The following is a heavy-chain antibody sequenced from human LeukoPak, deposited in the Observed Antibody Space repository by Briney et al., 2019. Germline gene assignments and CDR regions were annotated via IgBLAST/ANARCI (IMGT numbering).Heavy chain of an antibody. V-gene: IGHV3-49*04. CDR1: GFTFGYYA. Sequence: GGSLRLSCTASGFTFGYYAMSWVRQAPGKGLEWVGFIRSKAYGGTTEYAASVKGRFTISRDDSKSIAYLQMTSLKTEDTAVYSCTPQNRDDIGYYNYGLDVWGKGTPVTVSS. CDR2: IRSKAYGGTT. D-gene: IGHD5-12*01. CDR3: TPQNRDDIGYYNYGLDV. J-gene: IGHJ6*04.